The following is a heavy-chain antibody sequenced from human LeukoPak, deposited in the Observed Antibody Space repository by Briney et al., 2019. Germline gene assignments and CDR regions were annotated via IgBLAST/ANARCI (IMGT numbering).Heavy chain of an antibody. J-gene: IGHJ4*02. CDR3: ARDSHYYDAQGPVNY. CDR1: GFTVSSNY. D-gene: IGHD3-22*01. CDR2: IYSGGST. Sequence: PGGSLRLSCAASGFTVSSNYMSWVRQAPGKGLEWVTVIYSGGSTYYADSVKGRFTISRDNSKNTLYLQMNSLRAEDTAVYYCARDSHYYDAQGPVNYWGQGTLVTVSS. V-gene: IGHV3-66*01.